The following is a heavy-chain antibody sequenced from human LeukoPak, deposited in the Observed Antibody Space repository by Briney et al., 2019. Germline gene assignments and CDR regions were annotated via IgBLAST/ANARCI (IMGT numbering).Heavy chain of an antibody. D-gene: IGHD5-12*01. CDR2: ISTGGRTV. CDR1: GFTFSDYE. J-gene: IGHJ4*02. V-gene: IGHV3-48*03. Sequence: PGGSLRLSCAASGFTFSDYEMNWVRQAPGKGLEWLSYISTGGRTVKYADSVKGRFTISRGNARSSLFLQMSNLRVEDTAVYFCARGATMTYYFDHWGQGALVAVSS. CDR3: ARGATMTYYFDH.